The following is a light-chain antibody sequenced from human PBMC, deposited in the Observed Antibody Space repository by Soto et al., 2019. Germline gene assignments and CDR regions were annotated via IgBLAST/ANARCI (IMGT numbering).Light chain of an antibody. CDR2: GAF. CDR3: QQYNDWPLT. CDR1: QSVSSN. J-gene: IGKJ1*01. Sequence: EIVMTHSPVTLSVYPWEIATLSCRASQSVSSNLAWYQQKPGQAPSLLIYGAFTRATGVPARFSGTGSGTEFTLTISSLQSEDFALYYCQQYNDWPLTFGQGTKVDIK. V-gene: IGKV3-15*01.